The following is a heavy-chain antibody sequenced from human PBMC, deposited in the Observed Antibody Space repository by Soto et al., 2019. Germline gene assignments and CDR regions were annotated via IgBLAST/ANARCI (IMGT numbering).Heavy chain of an antibody. V-gene: IGHV3-30*04. CDR3: ARGPGYSYGYYFDY. CDR1: GFTFSSYA. J-gene: IGHJ4*02. D-gene: IGHD5-18*01. Sequence: GESLKISCAASGFTFSSYAMHWVRQAPGKGLEWVAVISYDGSNKYYADSVKGRFTISRDNSKNTLYLQMNSLRAEDTAVYYCARGPGYSYGYYFDYWGQGTLVTVSS. CDR2: ISYDGSNK.